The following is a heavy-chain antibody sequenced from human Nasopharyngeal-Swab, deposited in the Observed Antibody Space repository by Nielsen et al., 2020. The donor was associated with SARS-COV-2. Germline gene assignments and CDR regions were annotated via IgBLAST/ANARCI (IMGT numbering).Heavy chain of an antibody. Sequence: SLKISCAASGYTFSDKAMTWVRQAPGKGLEWVSGISWKSGNMGYADSVKGRFTISRDNAKNSVYLQMNSLRPEDTALYYCAKTMVRGDFYYFLDVWGKGTTVTVSS. V-gene: IGHV3-9*01. CDR3: AKTMVRGDFYYFLDV. CDR2: ISWKSGNM. CDR1: GYTFSDKA. D-gene: IGHD3-10*01. J-gene: IGHJ6*03.